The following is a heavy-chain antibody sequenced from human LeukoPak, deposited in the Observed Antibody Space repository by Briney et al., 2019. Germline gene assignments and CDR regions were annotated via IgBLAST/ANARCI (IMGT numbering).Heavy chain of an antibody. CDR3: ASPRGYSYSFDY. D-gene: IGHD5-18*01. Sequence: WIGSIYYSGSTYYNPSLKSRVTISVDTSKNQFSLKLSSVTAADTAVYYCASPRGYSYSFDYWGQGTLVTVSS. J-gene: IGHJ4*02. V-gene: IGHV4-39*07. CDR2: IYYSGST.